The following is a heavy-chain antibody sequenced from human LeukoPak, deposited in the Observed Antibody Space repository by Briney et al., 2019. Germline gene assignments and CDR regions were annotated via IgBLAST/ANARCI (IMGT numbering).Heavy chain of an antibody. CDR1: GGSFSGYY. J-gene: IGHJ3*02. V-gene: IGHV4-34*01. CDR2: INHSGST. CDR3: ARYCSGGSCYSRLRDAFDI. Sequence: PSETLSLTCAVYGGSFSGYYWSWIRQPPGKGLEWIGEINHSGSTNYNPSLRSRVTISVDTSKNQFSLKLSSVTAADTAVYYCARYCSGGSCYSRLRDAFDIWGQGTMVTVSS. D-gene: IGHD2-15*01.